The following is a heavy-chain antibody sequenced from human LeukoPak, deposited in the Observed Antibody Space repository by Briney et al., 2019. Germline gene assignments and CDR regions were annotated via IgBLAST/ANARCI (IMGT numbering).Heavy chain of an antibody. D-gene: IGHD6-13*01. V-gene: IGHV3-23*01. Sequence: PGGSLRLSCAASGFSFDDYAMSWVRQPPGKGLEWVSVINWNGGSTYYADSVKGRFTISRDNSKNTLYLQMNSLRAEDTAVYYCAKGGTSIAAAEVDYWGQGTLVTVSS. J-gene: IGHJ4*02. CDR2: INWNGGST. CDR1: GFSFDDYA. CDR3: AKGGTSIAAAEVDY.